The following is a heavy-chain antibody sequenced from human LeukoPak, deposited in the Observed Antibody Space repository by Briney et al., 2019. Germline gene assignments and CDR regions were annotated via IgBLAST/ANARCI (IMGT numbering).Heavy chain of an antibody. CDR3: ARRRDYDSSGYDY. J-gene: IGHJ4*02. V-gene: IGHV4-59*01. CDR2: IYYSGST. D-gene: IGHD3-22*01. Sequence: PSETLSLTCTVSGGSISSYYWSWIRQPPGKGLEWFGYIYYSGSTNYNPSLKSRVTISVDTSKNQFSLKMSSVTAADTAVYYCARRRDYDSSGYDYWGQGTLVTVSS. CDR1: GGSISSYY.